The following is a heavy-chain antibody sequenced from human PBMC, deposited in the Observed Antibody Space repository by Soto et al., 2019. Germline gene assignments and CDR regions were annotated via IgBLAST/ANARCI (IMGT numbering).Heavy chain of an antibody. CDR1: GFTFSRNA. D-gene: IGHD4-4*01. CDR3: AKPYSDYYYYGMDV. CDR2: ISASGGST. J-gene: IGHJ6*02. V-gene: IGHV3-23*01. Sequence: PGGSLRLSCAASGFTFSRNAMSWVRQAPGKGLEWVSTISASGGSTYYADSVKGRFTISRDNYKNTVYMQMNSLRAEDTAVYYCAKPYSDYYYYGMDVWGQGTTVTVSS.